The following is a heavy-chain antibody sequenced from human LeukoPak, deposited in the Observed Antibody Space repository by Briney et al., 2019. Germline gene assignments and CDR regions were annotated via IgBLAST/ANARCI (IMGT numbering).Heavy chain of an antibody. D-gene: IGHD2-15*01. V-gene: IGHV1-69*04. CDR1: GGTFSSYA. CDR2: IIPILGIA. Sequence: GASVKVSCKASGGTFSSYAISWVRQAPGQGLEWMGRIIPILGIANYAQKFQGRVTITADKSTSTAYMELSSLRSEDTAVYYCARAGRGYCSGGSCPSPEYFQHSGQGTLVTVSS. CDR3: ARAGRGYCSGGSCPSPEYFQH. J-gene: IGHJ1*01.